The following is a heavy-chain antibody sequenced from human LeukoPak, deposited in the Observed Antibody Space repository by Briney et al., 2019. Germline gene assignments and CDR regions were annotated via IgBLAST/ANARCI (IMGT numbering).Heavy chain of an antibody. Sequence: PGGSLRLSCAASGFTFSSYGMHWVRQAPGKGLEWVAFIRYDGSNKYYADSVKGRFTISRDNSKNTLYLQMNSLRAEDTAVYYCAAGGGRWYGGPFDYWGQGTLVTVSS. V-gene: IGHV3-30*02. D-gene: IGHD3-16*01. CDR3: AAGGGRWYGGPFDY. CDR2: IRYDGSNK. CDR1: GFTFSSYG. J-gene: IGHJ4*02.